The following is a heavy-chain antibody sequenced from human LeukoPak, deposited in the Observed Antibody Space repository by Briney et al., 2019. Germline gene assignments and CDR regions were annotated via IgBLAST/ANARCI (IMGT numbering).Heavy chain of an antibody. D-gene: IGHD4-17*01. CDR2: TWYDGSSK. CDR3: ARYYGDSYYFDY. V-gene: IGHV3-33*01. Sequence: GRSLRLSCTAPGFTFSSYAIHWIRQAPGKGLEWVALTWYDGSSKYYADSVKGRFTISRDNSKNTLYLQMNSLRAEDTAVYYCARYYGDSYYFDYWGQGTLVTVSS. J-gene: IGHJ4*02. CDR1: GFTFSSYA.